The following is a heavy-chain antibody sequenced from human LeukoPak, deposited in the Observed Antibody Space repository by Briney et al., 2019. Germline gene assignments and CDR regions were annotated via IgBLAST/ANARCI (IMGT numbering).Heavy chain of an antibody. J-gene: IGHJ6*03. CDR1: GGTFSSYA. Sequence: ASVKVSCKASGGTFSSYAISWVRQAPGQGLEWMGGIIPIFGTANYTQKFQGRVTITADESTSTAYMELSSLRSEDTAVYYCARSGCSSTSCYRQGYYYYYMDVWGKGTTVTIPS. V-gene: IGHV1-69*01. CDR3: ARSGCSSTSCYRQGYYYYYMDV. CDR2: IIPIFGTA. D-gene: IGHD2-2*01.